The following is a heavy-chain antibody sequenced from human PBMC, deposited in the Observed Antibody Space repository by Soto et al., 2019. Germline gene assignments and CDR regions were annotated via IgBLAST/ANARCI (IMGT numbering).Heavy chain of an antibody. V-gene: IGHV2-5*02. Sequence: QITLKESGPTLVKPTQTLTLTCAFSGFSLNTRGVGVGWIRQPPGKALEWLALIYWDNDKRYSPSLKSRLTIXKXXPKNHVVLMMTDMDPVDTATYYCAHNNYYGSGSVYWGQGTLVTVSS. CDR3: AHNNYYGSGSVY. D-gene: IGHD3-10*01. J-gene: IGHJ4*02. CDR1: GFSLNTRGVG. CDR2: IYWDNDK.